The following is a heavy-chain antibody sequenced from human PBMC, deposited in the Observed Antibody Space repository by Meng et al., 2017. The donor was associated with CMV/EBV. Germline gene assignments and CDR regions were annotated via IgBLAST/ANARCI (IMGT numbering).Heavy chain of an antibody. J-gene: IGHJ6*02. CDR2: INHSGST. CDR1: SFSGYY. CDR3: ATDSSSWSRVYYYYYGMDV. D-gene: IGHD6-13*01. Sequence: SFSGYYWSWSRQPPGKGLEWSREINHSGSTNYNPSLKSRVTISVDTSKNQFSLKLSSVTAADTAVYYCATDSSSWSRVYYYYYGMDVWGQGTTVTVSS. V-gene: IGHV4-34*01.